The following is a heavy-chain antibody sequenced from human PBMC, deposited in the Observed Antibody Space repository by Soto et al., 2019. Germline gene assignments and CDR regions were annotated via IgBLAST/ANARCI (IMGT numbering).Heavy chain of an antibody. Sequence: EVQLLESGGGLVQPGGSLRLSCAASGFTFSSYAMSWVRQAPGKGLEWVSAIRGSGGSTYYADSVKGRFTISRDNSKNTLYLQMNSLRAEDTAVYYCAKVGYSGSSFGMDVWGQGTTVTVSS. D-gene: IGHD6-13*01. CDR2: IRGSGGST. J-gene: IGHJ6*02. CDR1: GFTFSSYA. V-gene: IGHV3-23*01. CDR3: AKVGYSGSSFGMDV.